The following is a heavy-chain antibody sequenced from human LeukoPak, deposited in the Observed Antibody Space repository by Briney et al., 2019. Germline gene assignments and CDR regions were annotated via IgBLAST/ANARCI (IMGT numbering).Heavy chain of an antibody. V-gene: IGHV3-30*02. D-gene: IGHD3-10*01. CDR2: IRYDGSNK. CDR1: GFTFSSYG. CDR3: ATYGSGSYYRFDY. Sequence: GGSLRLSCAASGFTFSSYGMHWVRLAPGKGLEWVAFIRYDGSNKYYADSVKGRFTISRDNSKNTLYLQMNSLRAEDTAVYYCATYGSGSYYRFDYWGQGTLVTVSS. J-gene: IGHJ4*02.